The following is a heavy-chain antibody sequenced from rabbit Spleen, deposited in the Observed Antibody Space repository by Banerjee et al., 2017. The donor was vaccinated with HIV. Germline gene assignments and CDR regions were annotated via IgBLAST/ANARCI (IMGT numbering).Heavy chain of an antibody. J-gene: IGHJ4*01. V-gene: IGHV1S40*01. D-gene: IGHD1-1*01. Sequence: QSLEESGGDLVKPGASLTLTCTASGVSFSGNSYMCWVRQAPGKGLEWIACIDTGSSHFTYFASWAKGRFTISKTSSTTVTLQMTSLTAADTATYFCARGYVGSSGYFNLWGPGTLVTVS. CDR1: GVSFSGNSY. CDR3: ARGYVGSSGYFNL. CDR2: IDTGSSHFT.